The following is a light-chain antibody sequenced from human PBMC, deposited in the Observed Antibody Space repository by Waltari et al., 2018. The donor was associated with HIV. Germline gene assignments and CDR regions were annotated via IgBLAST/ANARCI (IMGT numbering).Light chain of an antibody. CDR1: SSDVGGYNY. CDR2: DVS. CDR3: SSYTSSSWV. V-gene: IGLV2-14*01. Sequence: QSALTQPASVSGSPGQSITISCTGTSSDVGGYNYVSWYQQPPGKAPKLMIYDVSKRPSGVSNRFSGSKSGNTASLTISGLQAEDEADYYCSSYTSSSWVFGGGTKLTVL. J-gene: IGLJ3*02.